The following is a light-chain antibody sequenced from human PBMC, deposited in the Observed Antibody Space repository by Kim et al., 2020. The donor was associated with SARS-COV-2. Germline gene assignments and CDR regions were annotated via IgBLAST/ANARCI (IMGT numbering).Light chain of an antibody. CDR3: ATWDSSLSVGV. CDR2: DNN. J-gene: IGLJ3*02. CDR1: RSNIGGNP. V-gene: IGLV1-51*01. Sequence: QSVLTQPPSVSAAPGQKVTISCSGSRSNIGGNPVSWYQQLPGTAPKLITYDNNNRPSGIPDRFSSSKSGTSATLGITGLRTGDEADYYCATWDSSLSVGVFGGGTKVTVL.